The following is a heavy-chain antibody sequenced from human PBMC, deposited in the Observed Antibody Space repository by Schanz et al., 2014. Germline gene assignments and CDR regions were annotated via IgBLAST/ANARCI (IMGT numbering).Heavy chain of an antibody. CDR1: GFTSSNAW. D-gene: IGHD1-26*01. CDR3: AKDPSYGSDWVKYLDH. V-gene: IGHV3-48*02. Sequence: EVQLVESGGGLVKPGGSLRLSCAASGFTSSNAWMSWVRQAPGKGLEWVSYISATSAKIDYADSVQGRFTISRDNAKNSLYLQMSSLRDEDTAVYYCAKDPSYGSDWVKYLDHWGQGTLVTVSS. CDR2: ISATSAKI. J-gene: IGHJ4*02.